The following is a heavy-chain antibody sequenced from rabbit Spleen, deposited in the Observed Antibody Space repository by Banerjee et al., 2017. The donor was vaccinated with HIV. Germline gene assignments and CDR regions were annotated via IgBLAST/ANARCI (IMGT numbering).Heavy chain of an antibody. CDR1: GFSFSNKAV. CDR2: IRTNNNQ. CDR3: VRELGGSHREVNV. D-gene: IGHD4-2*01. Sequence: QEQLVESGGGLVKPEGSLKLSCTASGFSFSNKAVMCWVRQTPGKGLEWIGCIRTNNNQLDYASWAKGRFTISKTSSTTVTLQMTSLTAADTATYFCVRELGGSHREVNVWGPGTLVTVS. J-gene: IGHJ4*01. V-gene: IGHV1S45*01.